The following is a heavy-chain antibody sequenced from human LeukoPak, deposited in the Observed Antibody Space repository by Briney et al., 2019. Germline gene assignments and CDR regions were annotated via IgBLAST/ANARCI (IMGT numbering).Heavy chain of an antibody. D-gene: IGHD6-19*01. J-gene: IGHJ4*02. V-gene: IGHV4-34*01. Sequence: SETLSLTCAVYGESFSAYYWSWIRQPPGKGLEWIGEINHSGRTIYNPSLTSRVTISVDTSKNQFSLKLNSVTAADTAVYYCARDIGGAGYWGQGTLVTVSS. CDR2: INHSGRT. CDR3: ARDIGGAGY. CDR1: GESFSAYY.